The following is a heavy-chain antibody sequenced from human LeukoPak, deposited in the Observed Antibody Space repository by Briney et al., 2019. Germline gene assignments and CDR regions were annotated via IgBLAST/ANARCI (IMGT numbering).Heavy chain of an antibody. J-gene: IGHJ6*02. CDR3: ARDFAVTTAYYYGVDV. CDR2: IYYSGTT. CDR1: GDSISSAY. D-gene: IGHD4-17*01. V-gene: IGHV4-59*01. Sequence: PSETLSLTCTVSGDSISSAYWTWIRQSPRKGLEWIGYIYYSGTTDYNPSLRSRVTISVDTPKNQFSLKLTSVTAADTAVYYCARDFAVTTAYYYGVDVWGQGITVTVSS.